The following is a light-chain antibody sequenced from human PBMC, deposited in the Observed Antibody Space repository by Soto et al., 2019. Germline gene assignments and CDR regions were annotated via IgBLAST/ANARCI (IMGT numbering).Light chain of an antibody. CDR3: SSYTSTNTIV. Sequence: QSALTQPASVSGSPGQSITISCTGTSSDVGGSNSVSWYQQHPGKAPKLIIYEVSNRPSGVSNRFSGSKSGNTASLTISGLQGEDETDYYCSSYTSTNTIVFGGGTKLTVL. J-gene: IGLJ2*01. CDR1: SSDVGGSNS. CDR2: EVS. V-gene: IGLV2-14*01.